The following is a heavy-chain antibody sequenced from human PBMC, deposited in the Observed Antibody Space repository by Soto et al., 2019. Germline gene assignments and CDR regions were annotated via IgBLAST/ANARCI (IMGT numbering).Heavy chain of an antibody. V-gene: IGHV1-69*04. CDR3: ARDGLGTTRRYFDS. Sequence: QVQLVQSGPEVKKPGSSVKVSCKASGGTFTSYSITWVRQAPGQGLEWMGRIIPVLGIVNYAQKFQGRVTITADKSTTTAYMELSSLRSEDTAVYYCARDGLGTTRRYFDSWGQGTLVTVSS. CDR1: GGTFTSYS. J-gene: IGHJ4*02. D-gene: IGHD1-1*01. CDR2: IIPVLGIV.